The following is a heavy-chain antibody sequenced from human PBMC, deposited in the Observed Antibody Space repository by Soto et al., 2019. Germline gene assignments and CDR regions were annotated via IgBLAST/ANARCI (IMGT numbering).Heavy chain of an antibody. J-gene: IGHJ4*02. D-gene: IGHD3-10*01. CDR1: GDSIRDSF. CDR3: ARGREDHVDHHFGHLFDS. Sequence: LSLTCTVSGDSIRDSFWSWVRQPPGKGLEWIGLVHHTGNTNYNPSLETRVTMLIDASANHFSLTLTSVTPADAAIYYCARGREDHVDHHFGHLFDSWGQGTLVTVSS. CDR2: VHHTGNT. V-gene: IGHV4-59*01.